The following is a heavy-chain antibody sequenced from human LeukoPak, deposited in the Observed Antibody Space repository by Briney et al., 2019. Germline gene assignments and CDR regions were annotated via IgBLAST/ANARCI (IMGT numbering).Heavy chain of an antibody. J-gene: IGHJ4*02. CDR2: ISYDGNNK. D-gene: IGHD6-19*01. V-gene: IGHV3-30*18. CDR3: AKYQRQWLPKGGFDY. CDR1: GFTFSSYG. Sequence: GGSLRLSCAASGFTFSSYGMHWVRQAPGKGLEWVAVISYDGNNKYYADSVKGRFTISRDNSKNTLYLQMDNLRAEDTAVYYCAKYQRQWLPKGGFDYWGQGTLVTVSS.